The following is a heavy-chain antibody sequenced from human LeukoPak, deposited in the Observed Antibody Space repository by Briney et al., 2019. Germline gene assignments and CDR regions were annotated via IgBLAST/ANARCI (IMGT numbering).Heavy chain of an antibody. CDR2: INAGNGNT. J-gene: IGHJ4*02. CDR1: GYTFTTYS. Sequence: ASVKVSCKASGYTFTTYSMHWVRQAPGQRLEWMGWINAGNGNTKYSQKFQGRVTITRDTSASTAYMELSSLRSEDTAVYYCAREARGAHFDYWGQGTLVTVSS. CDR3: AREARGAHFDY. V-gene: IGHV1-3*01.